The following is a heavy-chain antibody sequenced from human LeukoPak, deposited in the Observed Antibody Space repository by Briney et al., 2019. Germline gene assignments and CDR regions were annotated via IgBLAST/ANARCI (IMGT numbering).Heavy chain of an antibody. CDR1: GGSFSGYY. J-gene: IGHJ5*02. CDR2: INHSGST. D-gene: IGHD3-10*01. Sequence: SENLSLTCAVYGGSFSGYYWSWIRQPPWKGLEWIGGINHSGSTNYNPSLKSRVTISVDTSKNQFSLKLSSVTAADTAVYYCARGVLLWFGEYRNWFDPWGQGTLVTVSS. V-gene: IGHV4-34*01. CDR3: ARGVLLWFGEYRNWFDP.